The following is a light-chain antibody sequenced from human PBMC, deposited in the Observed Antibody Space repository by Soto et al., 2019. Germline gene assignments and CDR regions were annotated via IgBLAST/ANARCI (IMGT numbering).Light chain of an antibody. J-gene: IGLJ2*01. CDR1: SGHSRYA. CDR2: VTSDGSH. Sequence: QPVLTQLPSASASLGASVKLTCTLSSGHSRYAIAWHQQQPEKGPRYLMKVTSDGSHIKGDGIPDRFSGSSSGAERYLTISSLQSEDEADYYCQTWGTGPVVFGGGTQLTVL. V-gene: IGLV4-69*01. CDR3: QTWGTGPVV.